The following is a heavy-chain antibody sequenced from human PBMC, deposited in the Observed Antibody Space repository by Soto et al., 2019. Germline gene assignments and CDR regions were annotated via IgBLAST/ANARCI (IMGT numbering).Heavy chain of an antibody. J-gene: IGHJ3*02. CDR1: GGSISSGGYY. CDR2: IYYSGST. D-gene: IGHD5-18*01. CDR3: ARCGPVDTAMVYDAFDI. V-gene: IGHV4-31*03. Sequence: QVQLQESGPGLVKPSQTLSLTCTVSGGSISSGGYYWSWIRQHPGKGLEWIGYIYYSGSTYYNPSHKSRVTTSVDTSKNHCAPMLSSVTAAATAVYYCARCGPVDTAMVYDAFDIWGQGKMVTVSS.